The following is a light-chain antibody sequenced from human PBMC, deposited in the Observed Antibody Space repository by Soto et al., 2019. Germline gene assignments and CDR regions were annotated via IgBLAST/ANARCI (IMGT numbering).Light chain of an antibody. Sequence: EIVLTQSPGTLSLSPGERATLSCRASQSVSSSYLAWYQQKPGQAPRLLIYGASSRATGIPDRFSGSGSGTDFTLTISRLEPEDFAVYYCQQYGISPPPLGQGTKLEIK. V-gene: IGKV3-20*01. CDR2: GAS. CDR3: QQYGISPPP. J-gene: IGKJ2*01. CDR1: QSVSSSY.